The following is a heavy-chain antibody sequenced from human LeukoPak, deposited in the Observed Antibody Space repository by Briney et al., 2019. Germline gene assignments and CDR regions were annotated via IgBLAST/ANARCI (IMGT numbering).Heavy chain of an antibody. CDR2: ISWNSGSI. CDR1: GFTFDDYA. J-gene: IGHJ3*02. V-gene: IGHV3-9*01. D-gene: IGHD1-26*01. Sequence: PGRSLRLSCAASGFTFDDYAMHWVRQAPGKGLEWVSGISWNSGSIGYADSVKGRFTISRDNAKNSLYLQMNSLRAEDTALYYCAKDMGVGATAFDIWDQGTMVTVSS. CDR3: AKDMGVGATAFDI.